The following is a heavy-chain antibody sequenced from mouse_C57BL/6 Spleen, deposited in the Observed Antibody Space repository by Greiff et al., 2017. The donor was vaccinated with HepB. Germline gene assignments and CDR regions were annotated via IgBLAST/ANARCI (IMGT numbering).Heavy chain of an antibody. Sequence: EVKLQESGPGLVKPSQSLSLTCSVTGYSITSGYYWNWIRQFPGNKLEWMGYISYDGSNNYNPSLKNRISITRDTSKNQFFLKLNSVTTEDTATYYCAREGTKISQFAYWGQGTLVTVSA. CDR2: ISYDGSN. CDR3: AREGTKISQFAY. D-gene: IGHD1-3*01. J-gene: IGHJ3*01. CDR1: GYSITSGYY. V-gene: IGHV3-6*01.